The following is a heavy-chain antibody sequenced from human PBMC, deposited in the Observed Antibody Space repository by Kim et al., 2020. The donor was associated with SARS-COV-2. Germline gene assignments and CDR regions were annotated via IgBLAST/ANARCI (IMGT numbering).Heavy chain of an antibody. Sequence: SETLSLTCAVYGGSFSGYYWSWIRQPPGKGLEWIGEINHSGSTNYNPSLKSRVTISVDTSKNQFSLKLSSVTAADTAVYYCAGGVFCSSTSCYQDLDYWGQGTLVTVSS. CDR1: GGSFSGYY. D-gene: IGHD2-2*01. CDR2: INHSGST. CDR3: AGGVFCSSTSCYQDLDY. V-gene: IGHV4-34*01. J-gene: IGHJ4*02.